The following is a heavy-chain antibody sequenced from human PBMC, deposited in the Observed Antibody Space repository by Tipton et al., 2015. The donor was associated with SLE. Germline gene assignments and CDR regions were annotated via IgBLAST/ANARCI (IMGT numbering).Heavy chain of an antibody. CDR1: GGTFSSYA. CDR2: IIPIFGTA. CDR3: ARVGAQWLVPAFDI. J-gene: IGHJ3*02. V-gene: IGHV1-69*06. D-gene: IGHD6-19*01. Sequence: QSGPEVKKPGSSVKVSCKASGGTFSSYAISWVRQAPGQGLEWMGGIIPIFGTANYAQKFQGRVTITADKSTSPAYMELSSLRSGDTAVYYCARVGAQWLVPAFDIWGQGTMVTVSS.